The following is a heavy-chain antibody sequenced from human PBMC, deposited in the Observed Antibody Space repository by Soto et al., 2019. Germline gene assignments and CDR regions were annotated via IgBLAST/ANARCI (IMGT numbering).Heavy chain of an antibody. J-gene: IGHJ4*02. D-gene: IGHD5-12*01. CDR2: INPNSDGT. CDR3: ARYIYQGYSGYGHFYY. Sequence: QGELVQSGAEVKKPGASVKVSCKASGYTFTGYYMHWVRQAPGQGLEWMGWINPNSDGTNYAQKFQGWVTMTRDTSISTAYMELSRLRSDDTAVYYCARYIYQGYSGYGHFYYWGQGTLVTVSS. CDR1: GYTFTGYY. V-gene: IGHV1-2*04.